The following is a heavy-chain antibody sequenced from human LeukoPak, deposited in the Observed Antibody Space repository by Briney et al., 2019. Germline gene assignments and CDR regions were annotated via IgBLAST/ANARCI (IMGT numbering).Heavy chain of an antibody. CDR2: ISGSGGST. V-gene: IGHV3-23*01. CDR3: AKDRFVRWQLVIYYGMDV. CDR1: GFTFSSYA. J-gene: IGHJ6*02. D-gene: IGHD6-13*01. Sequence: GGSLRLSCAASGFTFSSYAMSWVRQAPGKGLEWVSAISGSGGSTYYADSVKGRFTISRDNSKNTLYLQMNSLRAEDTAVYYCAKDRFVRWQLVIYYGMDVRGQGTTVTVSS.